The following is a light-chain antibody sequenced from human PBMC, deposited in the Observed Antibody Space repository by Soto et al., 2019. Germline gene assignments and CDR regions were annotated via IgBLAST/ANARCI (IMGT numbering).Light chain of an antibody. V-gene: IGLV2-14*01. CDR3: SSYTSSSGLDV. CDR2: EVS. J-gene: IGLJ1*01. CDR1: SSDVGGYNY. Sequence: SALTQPASVSGSPGQSITISCTGTSSDVGGYNYVSWYQQHLGKAPKLMTYEVSNRPSAVSTRFSASKSVNTASLTTSGVQAEDEADYCCSSYTSSSGLDVFGSAPKVNVL.